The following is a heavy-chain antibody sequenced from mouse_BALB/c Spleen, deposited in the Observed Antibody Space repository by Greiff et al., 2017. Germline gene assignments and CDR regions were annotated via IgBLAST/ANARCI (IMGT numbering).Heavy chain of an antibody. CDR2: ISSGGSFT. J-gene: IGHJ4*01. D-gene: IGHD3-2*01. Sequence: EVMLVESGGDLVKPGGSLKLSCAASGFTFSSYGMSWVRQTPDKRLEWVATISSGGSFTYYPDSVKGRFTISRDNAKNPLYLQMSSLKSEDTAMYYCARHVLDSSGYLDYWGQGTSVTVSS. CDR3: ARHVLDSSGYLDY. V-gene: IGHV5-6*01. CDR1: GFTFSSYG.